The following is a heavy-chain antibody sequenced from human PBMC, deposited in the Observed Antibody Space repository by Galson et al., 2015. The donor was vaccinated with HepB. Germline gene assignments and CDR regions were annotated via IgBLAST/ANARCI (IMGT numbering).Heavy chain of an antibody. J-gene: IGHJ4*02. CDR1: GFTFSSYA. D-gene: IGHD6-6*01. Sequence: SLRLSCAASGFTFSSYAMHWVRQAPGKGLEWVAVISYDGSNKYYADSVKGRFTVSRDNSKNTLYLQMNSLRAEDTAVYYCASSSWAAAARPDYWGQGTLVTVSS. V-gene: IGHV3-30*04. CDR2: ISYDGSNK. CDR3: ASSSWAAAARPDY.